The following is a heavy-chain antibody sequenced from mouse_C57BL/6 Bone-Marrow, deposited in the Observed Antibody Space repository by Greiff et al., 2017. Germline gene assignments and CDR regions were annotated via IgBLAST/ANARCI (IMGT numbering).Heavy chain of an antibody. CDR2: IDPSDSYT. J-gene: IGHJ2*01. D-gene: IGHD1-1*01. V-gene: IGHV1-69*01. CDR3: ARRIGITTVVAFDY. Sequence: VQLQQPGAELVMPGASVKLSCKASGYTFTSYWMHWVKQRPGQGLEWIGEIDPSDSYTNYNQKFKGKSTLTVDKSSSTAYMQLSSLTSEDSAVYYCARRIGITTVVAFDYWGQGTTLTVSS. CDR1: GYTFTSYW.